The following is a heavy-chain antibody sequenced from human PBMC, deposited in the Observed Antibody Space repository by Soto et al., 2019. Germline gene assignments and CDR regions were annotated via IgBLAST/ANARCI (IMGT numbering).Heavy chain of an antibody. J-gene: IGHJ4*02. D-gene: IGHD3-9*01. V-gene: IGHV2-70*01. CDR3: ARILKGGTFDWLQIDC. CDR2: INWRDNK. Sequence: SGPTLVNPTQTLTLTCTFSGFSLTTSRMCVTWIRQPPGKALEWLALINWRDNKYYTTSLKTRLTLSKDTSKNQVVLTLTNMGPVDTGTYYCARILKGGTFDWLQIDCWGQGTLVTVSS. CDR1: GFSLTTSRMC.